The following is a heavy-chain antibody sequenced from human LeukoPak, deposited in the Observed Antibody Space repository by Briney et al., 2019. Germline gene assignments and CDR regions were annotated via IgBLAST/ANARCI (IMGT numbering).Heavy chain of an antibody. Sequence: GRSLRLSCAASGFTFSSYGMHWVRQAPGKGLEWVSAISGSGGSTYYADSVKGRFTISRDNSKNTLYLQMNSLRAEDTAVYYCARGAYYYYYGMDVWGQGTTVTVSS. CDR3: ARGAYYYYYGMDV. CDR1: GFTFSSYG. V-gene: IGHV3-23*01. J-gene: IGHJ6*02. CDR2: ISGSGGST.